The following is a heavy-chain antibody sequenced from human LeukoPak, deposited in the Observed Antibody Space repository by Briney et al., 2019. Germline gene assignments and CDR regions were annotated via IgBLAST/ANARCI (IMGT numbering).Heavy chain of an antibody. J-gene: IGHJ5*01. CDR3: ARAYQPLGGLSFPDS. Sequence: ASVKVSCKASGYTFTNYAMNWVRQAPGQGLEWMGWINPNTENPAYAQGFTGRFVFSLDTSVTTTYLQISGLKAEDTAVYYCARAYQPLGGLSFPDSWGQGTLVTVSS. CDR2: INPNTENP. D-gene: IGHD3-16*02. V-gene: IGHV7-4-1*02. CDR1: GYTFTNYA.